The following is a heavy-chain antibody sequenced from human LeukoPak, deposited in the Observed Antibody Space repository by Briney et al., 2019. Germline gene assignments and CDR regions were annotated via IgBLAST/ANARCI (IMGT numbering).Heavy chain of an antibody. Sequence: ASVKVSCKASGYTFTSYGISWVRQAPGQGLEWMGWISAYNGNTNYAQKLQGRVTMTTDTSTSTAYMELRSLRSDDTAVYYCARAIGYYDLWSGYWDYWGQGTLVTVSS. CDR1: GYTFTSYG. D-gene: IGHD3-3*01. CDR3: ARAIGYYDLWSGYWDY. CDR2: ISAYNGNT. J-gene: IGHJ4*02. V-gene: IGHV1-18*01.